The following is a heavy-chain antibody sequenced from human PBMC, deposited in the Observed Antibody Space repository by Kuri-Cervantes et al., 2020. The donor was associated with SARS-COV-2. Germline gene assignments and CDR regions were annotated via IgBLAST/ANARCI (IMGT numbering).Heavy chain of an antibody. CDR3: VRPRYSSSWYTDY. CDR1: GDSVSSNSAA. J-gene: IGHJ4*02. V-gene: IGHV6-1*01. CDR2: TYYRSKWYN. Sequence: SETLSLTCAISGDSVSSNSAAWNWIRQSPPRGLEWLGRTYYRSKWYNDYAVSVKSRITINPDTSKNQFSLQLNSVTPEDTAVYYCVRPRYSSSWYTDYWGQGTLVTVSS. D-gene: IGHD6-13*01.